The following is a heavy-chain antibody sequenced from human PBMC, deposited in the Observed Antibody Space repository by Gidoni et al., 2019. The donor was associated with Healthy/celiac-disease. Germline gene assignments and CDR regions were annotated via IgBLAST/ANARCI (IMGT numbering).Heavy chain of an antibody. CDR3: AKTYLHYYYGMDV. J-gene: IGHJ6*02. V-gene: IGHV4-4*07. CDR1: GGSMSNYY. Sequence: QVQLQESGPGLVKPSETLSLTCTVSGGSMSNYYWSWIRQPAGKGLEWIGRIYTSGSTSYNPSLKSRVTMSVDTSKNQFSLKLSSVTAADTAVYYCAKTYLHYYYGMDVWGQGTTVTVSS. CDR2: IYTSGST.